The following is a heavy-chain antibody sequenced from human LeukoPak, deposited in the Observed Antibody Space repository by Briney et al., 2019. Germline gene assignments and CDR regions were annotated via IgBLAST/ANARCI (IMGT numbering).Heavy chain of an antibody. CDR3: ARVVDGYIPYDY. V-gene: IGHV1-2*02. D-gene: IGHD5-24*01. Sequence: SVKVSCKASGYTFTGYYMHWARQAPGQGLEWMVWIKPNSGGTNYAQKFQGRVTMTRDTSISTAYMELSRLRSDDTAVYYCARVVDGYIPYDYWGQGTLVTVSS. CDR2: IKPNSGGT. J-gene: IGHJ4*02. CDR1: GYTFTGYY.